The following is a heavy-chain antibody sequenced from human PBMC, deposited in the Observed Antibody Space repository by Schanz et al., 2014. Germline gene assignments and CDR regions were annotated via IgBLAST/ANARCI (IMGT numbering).Heavy chain of an antibody. CDR2: ISGYNGNT. CDR1: GYTFTSYG. CDR3: ARGWGYDALTGYVF. J-gene: IGHJ4*02. V-gene: IGHV1-18*01. Sequence: QEQLVQSGAEVRKPGASVKVSCKASGYTFTSYGINWVRQAPGQGLEWMGYISGYNGNTNYAPKVQDRVTMTTDTSTSTAYMELRSLRSDDTAVYYCARGWGYDALTGYVFWGQGTLVTVSS. D-gene: IGHD3-9*01.